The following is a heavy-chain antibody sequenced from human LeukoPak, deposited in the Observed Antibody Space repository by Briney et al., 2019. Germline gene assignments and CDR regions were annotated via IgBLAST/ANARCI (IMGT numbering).Heavy chain of an antibody. CDR1: GGAIISGGYY. CDR2: IYHNGSP. V-gene: IGHV4-31*03. D-gene: IGHD2-2*02. CDR3: ARSPLQSASWYRFDP. J-gene: IGHJ5*02. Sequence: NASETLSLTCTVSGGAIISGGYYWSWIRQHPGKGLEWIGYIYHNGSPHYNPSLKSRVTISVDTSKNQLSLRLNSVTAADTAIYYCARSPLQSASWYRFDPWGQGTLVTVSS.